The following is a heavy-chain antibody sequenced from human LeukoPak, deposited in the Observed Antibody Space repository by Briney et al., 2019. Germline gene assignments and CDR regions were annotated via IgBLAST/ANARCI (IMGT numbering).Heavy chain of an antibody. J-gene: IGHJ1*01. V-gene: IGHV3-21*01. CDR2: ISSSSSYI. CDR1: GFTFSSYS. Sequence: GGSLRLSCAASGFTFSSYSMNWVRQAPGKGLEWVSSISSSSSYIYYADSVKGRFTISRDNAKNSLYLQMSSLRAEDTAVYYCARVSLWFGEPSGAEYFQHWGQGTLVTVSS. CDR3: ARVSLWFGEPSGAEYFQH. D-gene: IGHD3-10*01.